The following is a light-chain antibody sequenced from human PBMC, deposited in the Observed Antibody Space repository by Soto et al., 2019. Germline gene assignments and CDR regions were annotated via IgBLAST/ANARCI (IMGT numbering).Light chain of an antibody. CDR3: CSFADTNTLI. CDR1: SSDVGGYSF. J-gene: IGLJ2*01. Sequence: QSALTQPASVSGSPGQSITISCTGTSSDVGGYSFVSWYQQHPGKAPKLIIYVATQRPSGVSDRFSGSKSGNTASLTISGLQAEDEADYYCCSFADTNTLIFGGGTKLTVL. CDR2: VAT. V-gene: IGLV2-23*01.